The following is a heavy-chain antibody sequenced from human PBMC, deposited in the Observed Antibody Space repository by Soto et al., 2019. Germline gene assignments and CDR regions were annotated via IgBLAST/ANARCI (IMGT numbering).Heavy chain of an antibody. CDR3: AREKITGLFDY. V-gene: IGHV4-34*01. D-gene: IGHD2-8*02. J-gene: IGHJ4*02. CDR2: INHSGST. Sequence: SETLSLTCAVYGGSFSGYSWTWIRQPPGTGLEWIGEINHSGSTNYNPSLKSRVTISVDTSKNQFSLKLTSVTAADTALDYCAREKITGLFDYWGQGTLVTVSS. CDR1: GGSFSGYS.